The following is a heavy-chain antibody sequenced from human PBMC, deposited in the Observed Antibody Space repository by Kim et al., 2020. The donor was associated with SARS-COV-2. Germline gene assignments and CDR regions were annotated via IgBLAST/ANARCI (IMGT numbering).Heavy chain of an antibody. V-gene: IGHV1-69*13. CDR1: GGTFSSYA. Sequence: SVKVSCKASGGTFSSYAISWVRQAPGQGLEWMGGIIPIFGTANYTQKFQGRVTITADESTSTAYMELSSLRSEDTAMYYCARGFRYYDSSGSEFDPWGQGTLVTVSS. CDR2: IIPIFGTA. CDR3: ARGFRYYDSSGSEFDP. D-gene: IGHD3-22*01. J-gene: IGHJ5*02.